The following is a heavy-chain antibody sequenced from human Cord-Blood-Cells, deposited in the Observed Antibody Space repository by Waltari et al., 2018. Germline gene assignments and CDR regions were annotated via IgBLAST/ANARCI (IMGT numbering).Heavy chain of an antibody. Sequence: QLQLQESGPGLVKPSETLSITCTVLGGSLSSSSYYWGCIRQPPGKGLEWIGSIYYSGSTYYNPSLKSRVTISVDTSKNQFSLKLSSVTAADTAVYYCARHSGIVGATFDYWGQGTLVTVSS. D-gene: IGHD1-26*01. CDR3: ARHSGIVGATFDY. V-gene: IGHV4-39*01. J-gene: IGHJ4*02. CDR2: IYYSGST. CDR1: GGSLSSSSYY.